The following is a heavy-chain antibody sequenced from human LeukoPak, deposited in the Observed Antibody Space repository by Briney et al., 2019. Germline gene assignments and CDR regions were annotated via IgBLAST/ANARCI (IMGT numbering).Heavy chain of an antibody. D-gene: IGHD3-10*01. Sequence: SETLPLTCTVSGGSISSYYWSWIRQPAGKGLEWIGRIYTSGSTNYNPSLKSRVTMSVDTSKNQFSLKLSSVTAADTAVYYCARDRGSLVLSGLWFGEPYHSSDWGKGTTVTVSS. V-gene: IGHV4-4*07. CDR2: IYTSGST. J-gene: IGHJ6*04. CDR3: ARDRGSLVLSGLWFGEPYHSSD. CDR1: GGSISSYY.